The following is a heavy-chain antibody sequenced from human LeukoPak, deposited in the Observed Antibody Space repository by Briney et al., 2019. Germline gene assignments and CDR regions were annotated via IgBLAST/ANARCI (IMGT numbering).Heavy chain of an antibody. CDR2: IYHSGFA. CDR1: GGSINTNNYY. J-gene: IGHJ4*02. CDR3: ARVVYDSSGYYEDY. V-gene: IGHV4-39*07. Sequence: SETLSLTCNVSGGSINTNNYYWGWIRQPPGKGLEWIGSIYHSGFAYYNPSLKSRVTISVDRSKNQFSLKLSSVTAADTAVYYCARVVYDSSGYYEDYWGQGTLVTVSS. D-gene: IGHD3-22*01.